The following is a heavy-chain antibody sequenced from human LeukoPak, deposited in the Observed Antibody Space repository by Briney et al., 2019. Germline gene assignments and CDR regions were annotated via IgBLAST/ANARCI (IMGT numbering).Heavy chain of an antibody. V-gene: IGHV4-39*01. J-gene: IGHJ5*02. CDR3: ARQNIYCSRTSCYEVDWFDP. CDR2: MYYSGST. CDR1: GGSISSYY. D-gene: IGHD2-2*01. Sequence: KPSETLSLTCTVSGGSISSYYWGWIRQPPGKGLEWIGSMYYSGSTYYNPSLKSRVTISVDTSKNQFSLKLSSVTAADTAVYYCARQNIYCSRTSCYEVDWFDPWGQGTLVTVSS.